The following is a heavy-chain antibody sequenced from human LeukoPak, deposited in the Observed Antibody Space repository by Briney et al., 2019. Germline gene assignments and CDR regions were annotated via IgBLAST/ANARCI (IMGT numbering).Heavy chain of an antibody. V-gene: IGHV3-7*01. D-gene: IGHD3-10*01. J-gene: IGHJ3*02. CDR2: IKQDGTEK. Sequence: PGGSLRLSCAASGFTFSTFWMSWVRQAPGKGLEWVANIKQDGTEKYYVGSVKGRFTISRDNAQNSLYLQMNSLRAEDTAVYYCARDFRSYIGSGICAFDIWGQGTMVTVSP. CDR3: ARDFRSYIGSGICAFDI. CDR1: GFTFSTFW.